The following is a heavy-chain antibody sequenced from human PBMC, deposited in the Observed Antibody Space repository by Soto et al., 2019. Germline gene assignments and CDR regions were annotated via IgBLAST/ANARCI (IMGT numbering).Heavy chain of an antibody. CDR3: ASMDSSGYYPPLHRPGVLGPRAPQNFDY. J-gene: IGHJ4*02. D-gene: IGHD3-22*01. Sequence: GGSLRLSCAASGFTFSSYVMNWVRQAPGKGLEWVAVISYDGSNKYYADSVKGRFTISRDNSKNTLYLQMNSLRAEDTAVYYCASMDSSGYYPPLHRPGVLGPRAPQNFDYWGQGTLVTVSS. V-gene: IGHV3-30-3*01. CDR1: GFTFSSYV. CDR2: ISYDGSNK.